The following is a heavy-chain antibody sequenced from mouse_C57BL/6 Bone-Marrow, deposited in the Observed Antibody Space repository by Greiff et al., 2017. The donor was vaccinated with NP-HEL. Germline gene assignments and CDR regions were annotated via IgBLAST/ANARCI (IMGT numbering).Heavy chain of an antibody. CDR1: GYTFTEYT. CDR2: FYPGSGSI. J-gene: IGHJ3*01. Sequence: QVQLQQSGAELVKPGASVKLSCKASGYTFTEYTIHWVKQRSGQGLEWIGWFYPGSGSIKYNEKFKDKATLTADKSSSTVFMELSRLSSEDSAVYFCARPEFSPFSTYVAWFAYWGQGTLVTVSA. D-gene: IGHD5-1*01. CDR3: ARPEFSPFSTYVAWFAY. V-gene: IGHV1-62-2*01.